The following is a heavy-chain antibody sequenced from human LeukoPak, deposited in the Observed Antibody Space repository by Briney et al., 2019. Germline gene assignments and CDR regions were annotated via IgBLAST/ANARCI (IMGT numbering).Heavy chain of an antibody. D-gene: IGHD3-3*01. V-gene: IGHV1-2*02. Sequence: GASVKVSCKASGYTFTGYYMHWVRQAPGQGLEWMGWINPNSGGTNYAQKFQGRVTMTRDTSISTAYMELSRLRSDDTAVYYCARDAYDFWSGYYYYYYMDVWGKGTTVTVSS. CDR3: ARDAYDFWSGYYYYYYMDV. J-gene: IGHJ6*03. CDR2: INPNSGGT. CDR1: GYTFTGYY.